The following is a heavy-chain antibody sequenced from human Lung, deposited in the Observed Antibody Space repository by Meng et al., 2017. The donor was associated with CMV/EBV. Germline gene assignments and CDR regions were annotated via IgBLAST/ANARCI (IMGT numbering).Heavy chain of an antibody. CDR1: GGTFSSYA. V-gene: IGHV1-69*05. CDR3: ARRRAVAGTQVYYYYGMDV. J-gene: IGHJ6*02. D-gene: IGHD6-19*01. CDR2: IIPIFGTA. Sequence: SVKVSCKASGGTFSSYAISWVRQAPGQGLEWMGGIIPIFGTANYAQKFQGRVTITTDESTSTAYMELSSLRSEDTAVYYCARRRAVAGTQVYYYYGMDVWGQGTTVXVSS.